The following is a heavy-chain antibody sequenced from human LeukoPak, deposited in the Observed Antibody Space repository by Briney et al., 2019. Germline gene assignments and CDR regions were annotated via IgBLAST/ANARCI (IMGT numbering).Heavy chain of an antibody. D-gene: IGHD4-17*01. V-gene: IGHV3-33*01. CDR2: IWYGGSNK. J-gene: IGHJ4*02. CDR1: GFTFSSYG. Sequence: GRSLRLSCAASGFTFSSYGMHWVRQAPGKGLEWVAVIWYGGSNKYYADSVKGRFTISRDNSKNTLYLQINSLRAEDTAVYYCARKAITVTTFDYWGQGTLVTVSS. CDR3: ARKAITVTTFDY.